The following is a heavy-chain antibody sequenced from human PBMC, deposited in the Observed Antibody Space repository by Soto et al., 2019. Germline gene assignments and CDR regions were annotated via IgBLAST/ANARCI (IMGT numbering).Heavy chain of an antibody. V-gene: IGHV3-21*04. CDR2: VSGSGSSV. J-gene: IGHJ6*02. D-gene: IGHD6-13*01. Sequence: GGSLRLSCAASGFTFRSYAMSWVRKAPGKGLEWVSYVSGSGSSVFYTDSLKGRFTMSRDNAKRSVYLQMNSLTVEDTAVYYFARDLGSSSWYDYYGMDVWGQGTTVTVSS. CDR3: ARDLGSSSWYDYYGMDV. CDR1: GFTFRSYA.